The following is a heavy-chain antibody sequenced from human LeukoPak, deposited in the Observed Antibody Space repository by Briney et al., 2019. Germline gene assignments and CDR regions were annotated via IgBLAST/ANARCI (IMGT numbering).Heavy chain of an antibody. CDR3: ARGGHYYDSSGYPS. Sequence: ASVKVSCKASGYTFTSYDINWVRQATGQGLEWMGWMSPNSGNTNYAQKLQGRVTMTTDTSTSTAYMEPRSLRSDDTAVYYCARGGHYYDSSGYPSWGQGTLVTVSS. CDR2: MSPNSGNT. D-gene: IGHD3-22*01. CDR1: GYTFTSYD. V-gene: IGHV1-18*01. J-gene: IGHJ5*02.